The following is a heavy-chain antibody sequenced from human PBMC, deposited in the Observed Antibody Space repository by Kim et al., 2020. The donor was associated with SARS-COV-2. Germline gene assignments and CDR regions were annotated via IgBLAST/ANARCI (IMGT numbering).Heavy chain of an antibody. CDR2: IVGSGNST. D-gene: IGHD1-1*01. Sequence: GGSLRLSCATSGFTFSSWTMTWVRQAPGKGLEWVSGIVGSGNSTDYADSVKGRFTISRDNTKNMLYLQMNSLRAEDTAVYYCARVNNWAFAFWGQGTMVTVSS. CDR3: ARVNNWAFAF. CDR1: GFTFSSWT. V-gene: IGHV3-23*01. J-gene: IGHJ3*01.